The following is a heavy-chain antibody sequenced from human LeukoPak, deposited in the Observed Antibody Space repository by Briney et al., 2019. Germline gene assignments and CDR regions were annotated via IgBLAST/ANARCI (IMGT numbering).Heavy chain of an antibody. CDR1: GGSISSGGHY. CDR2: IYHSGST. Sequence: SETLSLTCTVSGGSISSGGHYWSWIRQPPGKGLEWIGYIYHSGSTYYNPSLKSRVTISVDRSKNQFSLKLSSVTAADTAVYYCARANTPTSSSWYSENFDYWGQGTLVTVSS. D-gene: IGHD6-13*01. CDR3: ARANTPTSSSWYSENFDY. J-gene: IGHJ4*02. V-gene: IGHV4-30-2*01.